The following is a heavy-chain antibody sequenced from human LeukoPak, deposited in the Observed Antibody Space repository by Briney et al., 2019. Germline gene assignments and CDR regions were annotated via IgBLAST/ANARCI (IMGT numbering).Heavy chain of an antibody. CDR3: ARKQLAAAWAGAF. D-gene: IGHD6-13*01. Sequence: ASVKVSCKASGYTFTGYYMHWVRQALGQGLEWMGWINPNSGGTTYAQKFQGRVTMTRDTSISTAYMELSRLRSDDTAVYYCARKQLAAAWAGAFWGQGTLVTVSS. CDR1: GYTFTGYY. J-gene: IGHJ4*02. CDR2: INPNSGGT. V-gene: IGHV1-2*02.